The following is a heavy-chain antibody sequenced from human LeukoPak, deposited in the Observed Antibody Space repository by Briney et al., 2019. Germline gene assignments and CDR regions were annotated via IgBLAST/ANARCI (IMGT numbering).Heavy chain of an antibody. CDR3: ARDYYGGHNLYNFDF. CDR2: INPSGGRT. D-gene: IGHD3-10*01. Sequence: GASVKVSCKASGYTFTIYYIHWVRQAPGQGLEWMGVINPSGGRTTYAKKFQGRVTMTRDTSTKTVYTEVSSLRSDDTAVYYCARDYYGGHNLYNFDFWGQGTRVIVSS. V-gene: IGHV1-46*01. J-gene: IGHJ4*02. CDR1: GYTFTIYY.